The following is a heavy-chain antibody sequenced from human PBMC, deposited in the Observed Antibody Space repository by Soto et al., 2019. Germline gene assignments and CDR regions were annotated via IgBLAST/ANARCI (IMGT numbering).Heavy chain of an antibody. Sequence: ASVKVSCKASGYTFTGYYMHWVRHAPGQGLEWMGWINPNSGDTNYAQKFQGRVTMTRDTSISTAYMDLSRLRSDDTAIYYCARMATFGSFNWFDPWGQGTLVTVSS. CDR1: GYTFTGYY. J-gene: IGHJ5*02. CDR3: ARMATFGSFNWFDP. CDR2: INPNSGDT. V-gene: IGHV1-2*02. D-gene: IGHD3-16*01.